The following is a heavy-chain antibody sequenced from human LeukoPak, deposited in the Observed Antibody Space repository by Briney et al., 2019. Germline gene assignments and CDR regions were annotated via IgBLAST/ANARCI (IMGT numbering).Heavy chain of an antibody. CDR2: IIAYNANT. D-gene: IGHD3-3*01. J-gene: IGHJ3*02. CDR3: ARPSVILEWYDPFDI. V-gene: IGHV1-18*01. Sequence: IIAYNANTTYAQKLQARLTITSDTSTSTVYLELRSLISDDTAVYYCARPSVILEWYDPFDIWGQGTMVTVSS.